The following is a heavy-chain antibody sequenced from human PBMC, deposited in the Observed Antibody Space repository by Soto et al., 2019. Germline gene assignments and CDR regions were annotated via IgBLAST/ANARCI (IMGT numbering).Heavy chain of an antibody. CDR2: ISGAGGYT. CDR1: GFTFNTEA. CDR3: AKTGVRIGWWEAFEV. Sequence: EVQLLESGGGLVQPGGSLRLSCAASGFTFNTEAMTWVRQAPGKGLEWVSVISGAGGYTYYADSVKGRFIISRDNSKNTVYLPVNSLRGEDTAVYYCAKTGVRIGWWEAFEVWGQGAMVTVSS. V-gene: IGHV3-23*01. D-gene: IGHD6-19*01. J-gene: IGHJ3*01.